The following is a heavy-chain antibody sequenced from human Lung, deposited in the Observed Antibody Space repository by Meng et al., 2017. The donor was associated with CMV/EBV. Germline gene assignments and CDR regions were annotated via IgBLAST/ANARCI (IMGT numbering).Heavy chain of an antibody. V-gene: IGHV3-30-3*01. CDR3: VRGQLFCSGGSCYQHFDP. J-gene: IGHJ5*02. Sequence: SXAASGFAFSSFAMHWVRQAPGKGLEWVAVISYNGFNEYYAVSVKGRFTISRDNSKNTLSLQMNSLRAEDTALYYCVRGQLFCSGGSCYQHFDPWGQGTLVXVSS. D-gene: IGHD2-15*01. CDR1: GFAFSSFA. CDR2: ISYNGFNE.